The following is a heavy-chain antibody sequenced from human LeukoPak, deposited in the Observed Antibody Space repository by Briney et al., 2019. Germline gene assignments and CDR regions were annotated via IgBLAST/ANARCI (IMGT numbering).Heavy chain of an antibody. CDR1: GGSISSSNYY. V-gene: IGHV4-39*02. Sequence: PSETLSLTCAVSGGSISSSNYYWGWIRQPPGKGLEWIGTIYYSGSTYYNPSLKSRVTISVDTSKNQFSLKLSSVTAADTAVYYCAREVTMKAYFDIWGQGTMVTVSS. D-gene: IGHD3-22*01. CDR2: IYYSGST. CDR3: AREVTMKAYFDI. J-gene: IGHJ3*02.